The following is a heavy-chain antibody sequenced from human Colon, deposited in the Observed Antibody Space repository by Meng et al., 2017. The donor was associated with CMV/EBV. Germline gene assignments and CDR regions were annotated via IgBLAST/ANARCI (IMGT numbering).Heavy chain of an antibody. CDR2: ISPYNGDT. V-gene: IGHV1-18*01. Sequence: HVKLVPSGAEVTKPVASVKVSCKTSGYTFTNFGISWVRQAPGQGLEWMAYISPYNGDTNYAQRFQGRAALTTDTSTSTVYMELGSLTSDDTAMYYCARELARGGYWGQGTLVTVSS. CDR3: ARELARGGY. J-gene: IGHJ4*02. CDR1: GYTFTNFG.